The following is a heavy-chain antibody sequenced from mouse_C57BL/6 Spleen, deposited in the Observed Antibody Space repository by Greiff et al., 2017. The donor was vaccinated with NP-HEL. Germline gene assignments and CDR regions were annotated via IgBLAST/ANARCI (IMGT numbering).Heavy chain of an antibody. V-gene: IGHV1-61*01. J-gene: IGHJ3*01. CDR1: GYTFTSYW. Sequence: QVQLKESGAELVRPGSSVKLSCKASGYTFTSYWMDWVKQRPGQGLEWIGNIYPSDSETHYNQKFKDKATLTVDKSSSTAYMQLSSLTSEDSAVYYCARGILRFAYWGQGTLVTVSA. CDR3: ARGILRFAY. D-gene: IGHD1-1*01. CDR2: IYPSDSET.